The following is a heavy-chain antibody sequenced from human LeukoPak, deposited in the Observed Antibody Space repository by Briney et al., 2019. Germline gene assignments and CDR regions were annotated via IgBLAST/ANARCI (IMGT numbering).Heavy chain of an antibody. D-gene: IGHD6-13*01. V-gene: IGHV3-30*02. CDR1: GFTFSSYG. CDR3: AKDFARIAAAGNYFDY. J-gene: IGHJ4*02. Sequence: PGGSLRLSCAASGFTFSSYGMHWVRQAPGKGLEWVAFIRYDGSNKYYADSVKGRFTISRDNSKNTLYLQMNSLRAEDTAVYYCAKDFARIAAAGNYFDYWGQGTLVTVSS. CDR2: IRYDGSNK.